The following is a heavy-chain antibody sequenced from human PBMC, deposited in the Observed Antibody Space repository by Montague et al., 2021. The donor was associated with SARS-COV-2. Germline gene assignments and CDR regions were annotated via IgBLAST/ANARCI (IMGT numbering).Heavy chain of an antibody. CDR1: GFSLTTRGVG. D-gene: IGHD2/OR15-2a*01. J-gene: IGHJ4*02. CDR3: ARNRLSVFDF. Sequence: PALVKPTQTLTLTCTFSGFSLTTRGVGVGWIRQPPGKALEWLALXYWDDAKHYSPSLKSRLTITKDTSKNQVVLTMTNMDTVDTATYYCARNRLSVFDFWGQGTLVTVSS. CDR2: XYWDDAK. V-gene: IGHV2-5*02.